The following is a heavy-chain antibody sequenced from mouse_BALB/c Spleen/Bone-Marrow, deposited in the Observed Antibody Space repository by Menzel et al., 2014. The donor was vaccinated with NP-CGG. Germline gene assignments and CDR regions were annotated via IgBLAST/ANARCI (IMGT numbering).Heavy chain of an antibody. Sequence: VQLIESGAELVKPWDSVKLPCTASGFNIKDNYMHWVKQRPEQGLERIGSSNLTNGNTNKDPTSQATATTTAAASSNTACLQLRSLASEVSAVYYWASYRSGWYFAVWGAGTTVTVSS. J-gene: IGHJ1*01. V-gene: IGHV14-3*02. D-gene: IGHD2-14*01. CDR2: SNLTNGNT. CDR1: GFNIKDNY. CDR3: ASYRSGWYFAV.